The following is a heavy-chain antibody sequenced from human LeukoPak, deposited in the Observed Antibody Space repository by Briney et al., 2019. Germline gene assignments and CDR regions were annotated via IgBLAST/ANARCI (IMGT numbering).Heavy chain of an antibody. D-gene: IGHD5-24*01. V-gene: IGHV1-2*02. J-gene: IGHJ4*02. CDR1: GYTFTGYY. CDR2: INPNSGGT. Sequence: ASVKVSCKASGYTFTGYYMHWVRQAPGQGLEWMGWINPNSGGTNYAQKFQGRVTMTRDTSISTAYMELNSLRSDDTAVYYCASESEGDGYNSLFDYWGQGTLVTVSS. CDR3: ASESEGDGYNSLFDY.